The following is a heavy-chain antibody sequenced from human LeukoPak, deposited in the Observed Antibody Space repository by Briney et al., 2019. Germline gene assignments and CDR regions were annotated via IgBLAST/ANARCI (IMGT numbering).Heavy chain of an antibody. J-gene: IGHJ4*02. CDR2: IRYDGSNK. D-gene: IGHD5-18*01. CDR3: ARDQLISGGYSYGFFDY. Sequence: GGSLRLSCAASGFTFSSYGMHWVRQAPGKGLEWVAFIRYDGSNKYYADSVKGRFTISRDNSKNTLYLQMNSLRAEDTAVYYCARDQLISGGYSYGFFDYWGQGTLVTVSS. V-gene: IGHV3-30*02. CDR1: GFTFSSYG.